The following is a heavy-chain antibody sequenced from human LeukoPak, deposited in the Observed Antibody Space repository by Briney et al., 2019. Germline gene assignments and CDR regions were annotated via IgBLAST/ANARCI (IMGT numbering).Heavy chain of an antibody. D-gene: IGHD6-13*01. Sequence: VASVKVSCKASGGTFSSYTISWVRQAPGQGLEWMGRIIPILGIANYAQKFQGRVTITADKSTSTAYMELSSLRSEDTAVYYCARDSGYRQQLHPPPEIFDYWGQGTLVTVSS. CDR1: GGTFSSYT. CDR3: ARDSGYRQQLHPPPEIFDY. V-gene: IGHV1-69*04. CDR2: IIPILGIA. J-gene: IGHJ4*02.